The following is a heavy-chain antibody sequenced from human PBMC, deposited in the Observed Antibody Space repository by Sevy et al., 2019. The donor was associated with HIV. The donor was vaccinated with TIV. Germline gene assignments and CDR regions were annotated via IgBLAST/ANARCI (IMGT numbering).Heavy chain of an antibody. D-gene: IGHD6-13*01. CDR1: GYTFSNYW. J-gene: IGHJ4*02. Sequence: GGSLRLSCEGSGYTFSNYWMHWVRQAPGQGREWVSRVNSDGSSTTYADSVKGRFTISRDNAENTMSLQRNSLRAEDTALYYCVAANSWEDYWGQGTLVTVSS. V-gene: IGHV3-74*01. CDR2: VNSDGSST. CDR3: VAANSWEDY.